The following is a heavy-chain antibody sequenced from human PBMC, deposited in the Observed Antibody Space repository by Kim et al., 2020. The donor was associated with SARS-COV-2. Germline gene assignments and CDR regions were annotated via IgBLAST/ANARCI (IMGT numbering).Heavy chain of an antibody. V-gene: IGHV1-2*06. D-gene: IGHD5-12*01. Sequence: ASVKVSCKASGYTFTGYYMHWVRQAPGQGLEGMRRINPNSGGTNYAQKFQGRVTMTRDTSISTAYMELSRLRSDDTAVYYCASLDSGYDSSDYWGQGTLVTVSS. CDR3: ASLDSGYDSSDY. J-gene: IGHJ4*02. CDR1: GYTFTGYY. CDR2: INPNSGGT.